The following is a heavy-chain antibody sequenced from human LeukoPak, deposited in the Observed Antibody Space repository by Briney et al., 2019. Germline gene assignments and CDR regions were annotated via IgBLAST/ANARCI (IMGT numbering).Heavy chain of an antibody. V-gene: IGHV3-33*08. CDR3: ARESRYSDYDHPYFDY. CDR1: GFTFSSYG. Sequence: GGSLRLSCAASGFTFSSYGLHWVRQAPGKGLEWVAVIWFDGSNKYYADSVKGRFTISRDNSKNTLYLQMNSLRAEDTAVYYCARESRYSDYDHPYFDYWGQGTLVTVSS. J-gene: IGHJ4*02. D-gene: IGHD5-12*01. CDR2: IWFDGSNK.